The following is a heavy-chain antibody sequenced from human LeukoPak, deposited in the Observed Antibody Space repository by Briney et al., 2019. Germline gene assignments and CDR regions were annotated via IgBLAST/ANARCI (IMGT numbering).Heavy chain of an antibody. CDR1: GYTFTSYG. V-gene: IGHV1-18*01. J-gene: IGHJ4*02. CDR2: ISAYNGNT. D-gene: IGHD5-24*01. Sequence: ASVKVSCKASGYTFTSYGISWVRQAPGQGLEWMGWISAYNGNTNYAQKLQGRVTMTTDTSTSTAYMELRSLRSDDTAVYYCARVDGYNYEYYFDYWGQETLVTVSS. CDR3: ARVDGYNYEYYFDY.